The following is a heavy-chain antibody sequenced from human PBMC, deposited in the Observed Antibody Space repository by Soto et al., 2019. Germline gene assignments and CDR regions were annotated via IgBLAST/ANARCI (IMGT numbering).Heavy chain of an antibody. D-gene: IGHD2-2*02. J-gene: IGHJ6*02. CDR2: INAGNGNT. CDR1: GYTFTSYA. CDR3: ARETPFYCSSTSCYKHYYHYGMDV. V-gene: IGHV1-3*01. Sequence: ASVKVSCKASGYTFTSYAMHWVRQAPGQRLEWMGWINAGNGNTKYSQKFQGRVTITRDTSASTAYMELSSLRSEDTAVYYCARETPFYCSSTSCYKHYYHYGMDVWGQGTKVTVSS.